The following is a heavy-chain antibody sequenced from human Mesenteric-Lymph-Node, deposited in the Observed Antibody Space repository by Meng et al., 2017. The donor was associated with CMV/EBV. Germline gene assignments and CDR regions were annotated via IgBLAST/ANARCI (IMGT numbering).Heavy chain of an antibody. D-gene: IGHD2-2*01. CDR3: AKDGYCGHTNCAFPYGFDY. CDR1: GFTFSSYA. Sequence: GGSLRLSCAASGFTFSSYAMHWVRQAPGKGLEWVAVISYDGSNKYYADSVKGRFTISRDNSKNTLYLQMNSLRAEDTAVYYCAKDGYCGHTNCAFPYGFDYWGQGTLVTVSS. CDR2: ISYDGSNK. J-gene: IGHJ4*02. V-gene: IGHV3-30*04.